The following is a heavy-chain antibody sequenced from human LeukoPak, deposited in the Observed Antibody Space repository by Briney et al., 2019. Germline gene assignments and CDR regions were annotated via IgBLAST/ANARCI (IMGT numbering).Heavy chain of an antibody. Sequence: SETLSLTCTVSGGSISSYYWSWIRQPPGKGLEWIGSVYHSGSTFHNPSLKSRVTISVDTPKNQFSLKLTSVTAADTAVYYCARLGGTETTHFWGQGTLVTVSS. J-gene: IGHJ4*02. CDR2: VYHSGST. CDR3: ARLGGTETTHF. D-gene: IGHD1-14*01. CDR1: GGSISSYY. V-gene: IGHV4-59*08.